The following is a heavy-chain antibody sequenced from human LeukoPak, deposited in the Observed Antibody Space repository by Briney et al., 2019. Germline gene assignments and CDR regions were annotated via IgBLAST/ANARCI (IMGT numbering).Heavy chain of an antibody. CDR3: TTGVVRGVIIH. CDR2: IKSKTDGGTT. J-gene: IGHJ4*02. Sequence: PGGSLRLSCAASGFTFSNAWMSWVRQAPGKGLEWVARIKSKTDGGTTDYAAPVKGRFTISRDDSKNTLYLQMNSLKTEDTAVYYCTTGVVRGVIIHWGQGTLVTVSS. CDR1: GFTFSNAW. V-gene: IGHV3-15*01. D-gene: IGHD3-10*01.